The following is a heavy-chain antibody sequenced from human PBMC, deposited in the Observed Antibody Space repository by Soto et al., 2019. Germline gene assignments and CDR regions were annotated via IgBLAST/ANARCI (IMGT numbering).Heavy chain of an antibody. D-gene: IGHD4-17*01. J-gene: IGHJ4*02. CDR1: GFTFSSYG. CDR2: ISYDGSNK. CDR3: AKDPSGTTGFDY. Sequence: QVQLVESGGGVVQPGRSLRLSCAASGFTFSSYGMHWVRQAPGKGLEWVAVISYDGSNKYYADSVKGRFTISRDNSKNTLYLQMNSLRAEDTAVYYCAKDPSGTTGFDYWGQGTLVTVSS. V-gene: IGHV3-30*18.